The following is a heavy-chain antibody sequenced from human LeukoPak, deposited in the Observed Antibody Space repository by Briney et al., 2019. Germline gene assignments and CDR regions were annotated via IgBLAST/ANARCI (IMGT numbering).Heavy chain of an antibody. CDR1: GYTLTGYH. V-gene: IGHV1-2*02. Sequence: ASVTVSCKASGYTLTGYHLHWVRQAPGQGLEWMGWINPNTGATHSAQKFQGRVTMTRDTSISTAYMDLTHLRSDDTAVYYCARDRVGSGWPRPYYFEVWGQGTLVTVSS. CDR3: ARDRVGSGWPRPYYFEV. D-gene: IGHD6-19*01. J-gene: IGHJ4*02. CDR2: INPNTGAT.